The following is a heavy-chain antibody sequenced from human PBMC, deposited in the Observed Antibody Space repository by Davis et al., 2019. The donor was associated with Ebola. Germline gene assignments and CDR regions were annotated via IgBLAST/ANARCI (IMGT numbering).Heavy chain of an antibody. CDR3: AIQVMGTTRVFDF. CDR2: INHSGST. J-gene: IGHJ4*02. Sequence: MPSDTLSFTCAVHGGSFTGYYWSWLRQPPGKGLEWIGEINHSGSTNYNPALSSRVAVSVDTSKNHFSLKLSSVTAADTAIYYCAIQVMGTTRVFDFWGQGTLVTVSS. V-gene: IGHV4-34*01. D-gene: IGHD1-1*01. CDR1: GGSFTGYY.